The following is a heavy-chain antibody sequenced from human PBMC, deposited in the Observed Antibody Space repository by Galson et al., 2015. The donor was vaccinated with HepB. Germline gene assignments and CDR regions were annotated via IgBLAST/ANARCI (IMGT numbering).Heavy chain of an antibody. CDR1: GFTFSSYA. CDR2: ISGSGGST. Sequence: SLRLSCAASGFTFSSYAMSWVRQAPGKGLEWVSAISGSGGSTYYADSVKGRFTISRDNSKNTLYLQMNSLRAEDTAVYYCAKDFYSGSYYDYWGQGTLVTASS. V-gene: IGHV3-23*01. D-gene: IGHD1-26*01. CDR3: AKDFYSGSYYDY. J-gene: IGHJ4*02.